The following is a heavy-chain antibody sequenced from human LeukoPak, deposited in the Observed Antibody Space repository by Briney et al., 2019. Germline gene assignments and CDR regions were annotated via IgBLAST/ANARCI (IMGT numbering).Heavy chain of an antibody. J-gene: IGHJ4*02. Sequence: GESLKISCKCSGYSFTSYWIGWVRKMPGKGLEWVGIIYPGYSDTRYSPSFQGQVTISAAKSISTAYLQWSSLKASDTAMYYCARNDYGDYNFDYWGQGTLVTVSS. CDR3: ARNDYGDYNFDY. CDR1: GYSFTSYW. CDR2: IYPGYSDT. D-gene: IGHD4-17*01. V-gene: IGHV5-51*01.